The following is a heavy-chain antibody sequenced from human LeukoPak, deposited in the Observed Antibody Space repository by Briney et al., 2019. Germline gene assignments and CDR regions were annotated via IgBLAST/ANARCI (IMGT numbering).Heavy chain of an antibody. CDR3: ARYGLGSYPHDAFDT. CDR1: GFTFSSYA. V-gene: IGHV3-23*01. J-gene: IGHJ3*02. CDR2: ISGSGGST. D-gene: IGHD3-10*01. Sequence: GGSLRLSCAASGFTFSSYAMSWVRQAPGKGLEWVSAISGSGGSTYYADSVKGRFTISRDNSKNTLYLQMNSLRAEDTALYYCARYGLGSYPHDAFDTWGQGTMVTVSS.